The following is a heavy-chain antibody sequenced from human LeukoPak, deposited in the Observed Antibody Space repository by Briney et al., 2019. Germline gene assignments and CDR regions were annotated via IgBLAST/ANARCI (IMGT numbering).Heavy chain of an antibody. CDR2: ISGSGDST. D-gene: IGHD3-10*01. J-gene: IGHJ5*02. CDR1: GFTFSSYW. CDR3: AKDSLNWFGESIS. Sequence: GGSLRLSCAASGFTFSSYWMHWVRQAPGKGLEWVSAISGSGDSTYYADSVKGRFTISRDNSKNTLYLQMNSLRAEDTAVYYCAKDSLNWFGESISWGQGTLVTVSS. V-gene: IGHV3-23*01.